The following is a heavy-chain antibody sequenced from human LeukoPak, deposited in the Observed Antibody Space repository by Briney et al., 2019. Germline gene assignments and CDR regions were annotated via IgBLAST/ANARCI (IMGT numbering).Heavy chain of an antibody. CDR3: ARDVNWFDP. V-gene: IGHV4-59*01. CDR1: GGSISSYY. J-gene: IGHJ5*02. Sequence: SETLSPTCTVSGGSISSYYWSWIRQPPGKGLEWIGYIYYSGSTNYNPSLKSRVTISVDTSKNQFSLKLSSVTAADTAVYYCARDVNWFDPWGQGTLVTVSS. CDR2: IYYSGST.